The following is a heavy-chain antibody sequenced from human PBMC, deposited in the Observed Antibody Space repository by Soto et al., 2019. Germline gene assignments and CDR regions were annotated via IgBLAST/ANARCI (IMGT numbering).Heavy chain of an antibody. CDR3: AHSRGKYIAAAGAIWFNWFDP. D-gene: IGHD6-13*01. CDR1: GFSLSTSGVG. Sequence: QITLKESGPTLVKPTQTLTLTCTFSGFSLSTSGVGVGWIRQPPGKALEWLALIYWDDDKRYSPSLKSRLTITKDTSKNQVVLTMTNMDPVDTATYYCAHSRGKYIAAAGAIWFNWFDPWGQGTLVTVSS. V-gene: IGHV2-5*02. CDR2: IYWDDDK. J-gene: IGHJ5*02.